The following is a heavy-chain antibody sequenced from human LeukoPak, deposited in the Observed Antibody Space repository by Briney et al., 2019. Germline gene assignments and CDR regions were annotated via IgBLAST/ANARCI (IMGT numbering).Heavy chain of an antibody. Sequence: GGSLRLSCAASGFTVSSNYMSWVRQAPGKGLEWVANIKQDGTEKYYVDSVKGRFTISRDNAKNSLYLQMNSLRVEDTAVYYCAKVAKYYYGSETYYFFEHWGQGTPVTASS. D-gene: IGHD3-10*01. V-gene: IGHV3-7*01. CDR1: GFTVSSNY. CDR3: AKVAKYYYGSETYYFFEH. J-gene: IGHJ4*02. CDR2: IKQDGTEK.